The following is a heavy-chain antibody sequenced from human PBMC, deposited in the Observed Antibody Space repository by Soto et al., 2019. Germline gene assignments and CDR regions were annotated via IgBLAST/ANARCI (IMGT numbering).Heavy chain of an antibody. D-gene: IGHD6-19*01. CDR2: VSHDGRNT. Sequence: VQLVESGGGVVQPGRSLRLSCAASGFTFSDHAMHWVRQAPGKGLEWVAVVSHDGRNTHSADSVKGRFTISRDSSKNTVSLEMTSLRAEDTAVYYFAKGGRQWPVTSDFHYWGQGALVTVSS. J-gene: IGHJ4*02. CDR3: AKGGRQWPVTSDFHY. CDR1: GFTFSDHA. V-gene: IGHV3-30*18.